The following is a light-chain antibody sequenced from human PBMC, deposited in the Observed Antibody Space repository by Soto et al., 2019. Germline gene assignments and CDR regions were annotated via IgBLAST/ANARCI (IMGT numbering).Light chain of an antibody. CDR3: QQSYSTPLT. Sequence: DIQMTQSPSSLSASVGDRVTITCRASQSINSYLNWYQQKPGKAPKLLIYAASSLQSGVPPRFSGSGSGTDFTLTISSLQPEDFATYYCQQSYSTPLTFGGGTKVDIK. CDR2: AAS. CDR1: QSINSY. J-gene: IGKJ4*01. V-gene: IGKV1-39*01.